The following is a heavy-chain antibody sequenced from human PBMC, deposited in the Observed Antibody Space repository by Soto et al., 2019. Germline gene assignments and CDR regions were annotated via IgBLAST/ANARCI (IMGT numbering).Heavy chain of an antibody. D-gene: IGHD4-17*01. CDR1: GGSFSGYY. CDR3: ARGGTLLYGDYAPHYYYYGMDV. CDR2: INHSGST. V-gene: IGHV4-34*01. Sequence: SETLSLTCAVYGGSFSGYYWSWIRQPPGKGLEWIGEINHSGSTNYNPSLKSRVTISVDTSKNQFSLKLSSVTAADTAVYYCARGGTLLYGDYAPHYYYYGMDVWGQGTTVTVSS. J-gene: IGHJ6*02.